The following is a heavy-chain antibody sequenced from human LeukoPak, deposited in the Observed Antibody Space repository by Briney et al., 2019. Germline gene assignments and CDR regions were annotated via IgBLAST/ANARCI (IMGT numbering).Heavy chain of an antibody. CDR3: ASTVVVPAATYYGMDV. CDR1: GGTFSSYA. CDR2: IIPIFGTA. Sequence: SVKVSCKASGGTFSSYAISWVRQAPGQGLEWMGGIIPIFGTANYAQKFQGRVTITADEATSTAYMELSSLRSEDTAVYYCASTVVVPAATYYGMDVWGKGTTVTVSS. V-gene: IGHV1-69*01. D-gene: IGHD2-2*01. J-gene: IGHJ6*04.